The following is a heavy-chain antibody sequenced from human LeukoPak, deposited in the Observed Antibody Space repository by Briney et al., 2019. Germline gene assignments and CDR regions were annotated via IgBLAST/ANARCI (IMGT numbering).Heavy chain of an antibody. V-gene: IGHV3-30-3*01. J-gene: IGHJ4*02. CDR3: ARGNDEGDFDY. CDR1: GFTFSSYA. D-gene: IGHD1-1*01. CDR2: ISYDGSNK. Sequence: GGSLRLSCAASGFTFSSYAMHWVRQAPGKGLEWVAVISYDGSNKYYADSVKGRFTISRDNSKNTLYLQMNSLRAEDTAVYYCARGNDEGDFDYWGQGTLVTVSS.